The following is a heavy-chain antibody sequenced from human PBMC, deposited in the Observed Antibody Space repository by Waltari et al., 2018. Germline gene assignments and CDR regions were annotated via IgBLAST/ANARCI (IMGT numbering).Heavy chain of an antibody. J-gene: IGHJ2*01. D-gene: IGHD3-16*01. CDR3: AGRGGRGYFDL. Sequence: QLQLQESGPGLVKPSETLSLTCTVSGGSISSSSYYWGWIRQPPGKGLEWIGSVYYSGVAYSNPSLKSRVSISLETTKNQYTRRLSSVPAADTDCDYCAGRGGRGYFDLWGRGTLVTVSS. CDR2: VYYSGVA. CDR1: GGSISSSSYY. V-gene: IGHV4-39*01.